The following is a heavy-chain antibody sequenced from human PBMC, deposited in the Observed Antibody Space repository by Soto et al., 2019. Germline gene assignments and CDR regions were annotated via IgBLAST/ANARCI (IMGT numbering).Heavy chain of an antibody. Sequence: EVHLLESGGDLVRPGGSLSLSCAASGFSFHEYTMNWVRQAPGKGLEWVSGIYGAASGIYYADSVKGRFTISRDNSRNTVYLQMNNLRAEDTAVYYCAKDRHPDGVWDIDWWGQGARVTVSS. J-gene: IGHJ4*02. CDR1: GFSFHEYT. CDR3: AKDRHPDGVWDIDW. D-gene: IGHD4-17*01. V-gene: IGHV3-23*01. CDR2: IYGAASGI.